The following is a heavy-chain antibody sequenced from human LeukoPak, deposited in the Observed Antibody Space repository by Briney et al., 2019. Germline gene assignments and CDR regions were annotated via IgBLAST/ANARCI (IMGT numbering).Heavy chain of an antibody. CDR2: IDPGDSQT. CDR1: GYSFSGYW. V-gene: IGHV5-10-1*01. Sequence: GESLKISCKGSGYSFSGYWISWVRQMPGKGLEWMGEIDPGDSQTIYSPSFQGHVIISIDKSISTAYLQWNSLKASDSAMYFCAVKGVVVGGLDIWGQGTMVAVSS. J-gene: IGHJ3*02. D-gene: IGHD2-21*01. CDR3: AVKGVVVGGLDI.